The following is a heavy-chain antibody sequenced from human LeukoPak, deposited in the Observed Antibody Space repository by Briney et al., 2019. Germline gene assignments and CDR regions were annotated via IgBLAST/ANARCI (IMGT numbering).Heavy chain of an antibody. CDR2: IHYSGST. V-gene: IGHV4-59*12. D-gene: IGHD2-2*01. CDR1: GGSNY. Sequence: PSETLSLTCTVSGGSNYWSWIRQPPGKGLEWIAYIHYSGSTNYNPSLKSRVTISVDTSKNQFSLKLSSVTAADTAVYYCARGGYCSSTSCHNDYWGQGTLVTVSS. CDR3: ARGGYCSSTSCHNDY. J-gene: IGHJ4*02.